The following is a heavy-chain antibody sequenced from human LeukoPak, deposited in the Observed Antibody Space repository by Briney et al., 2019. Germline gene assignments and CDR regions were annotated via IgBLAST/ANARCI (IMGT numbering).Heavy chain of an antibody. CDR1: GFTFSTYT. CDR2: ISSRSSYI. D-gene: IGHD1-1*01. CDR3: ARGRLLEDRDYYYYYYMDG. Sequence: GGSLRLSCAASGFTFSTYTMNWVRQAPGKGLEWVSSISSRSSYIYYADSVKGRFTISRDNAKNSLYLQMNSLRAEDTAVYHCARGRLLEDRDYYYYYYMDGWGKGTTVTVSS. J-gene: IGHJ6*03. V-gene: IGHV3-21*01.